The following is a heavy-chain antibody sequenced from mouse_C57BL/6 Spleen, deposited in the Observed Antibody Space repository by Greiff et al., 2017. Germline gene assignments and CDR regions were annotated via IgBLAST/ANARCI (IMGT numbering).Heavy chain of an antibody. J-gene: IGHJ1*03. D-gene: IGHD1-1*01. CDR1: GYTFTTYW. CDR3: ARNLYYCGSSYWYFDV. V-gene: IGHV1-52*01. Sequence: QVQLQQPGAELVRPGSSVKLSCKASGYTFTTYWMHWVQQRPIQGLEWIGNIDPYDSDTHYPQKFKDKATLTVDKSTSTAYIQLSSLTSEDSAVYYCARNLYYCGSSYWYFDVWGTGTTVTVSS. CDR2: IDPYDSDT.